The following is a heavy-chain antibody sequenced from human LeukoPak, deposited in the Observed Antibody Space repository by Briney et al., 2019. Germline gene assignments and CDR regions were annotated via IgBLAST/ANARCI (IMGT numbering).Heavy chain of an antibody. Sequence: GESLKISCKGSGYSFTTYWIGWVRQMPGKGLEWMGIIYPGDSDTRYSPSFQGQVTISADKSISTAYLQWSSLKASDTAMYYCFSFGHYYGSGSYYPAFGYWGQGTLVTASS. D-gene: IGHD3-10*01. CDR1: GYSFTTYW. V-gene: IGHV5-51*01. CDR3: FSFGHYYGSGSYYPAFGY. CDR2: IYPGDSDT. J-gene: IGHJ4*02.